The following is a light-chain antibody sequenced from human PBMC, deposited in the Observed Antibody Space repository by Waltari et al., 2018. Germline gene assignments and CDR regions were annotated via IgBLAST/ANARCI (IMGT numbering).Light chain of an antibody. CDR2: RNN. CDR1: RSNIGSNY. J-gene: IGLJ3*02. Sequence: QSVLTQPPSASGTPGQRVTISCSGTRSNIGSNYLYWYQQLPGTAPKLLSYRNNQRPSGVPDRFSGSQSGTSASLAISGLRSEDEADYYCAAWDDSLSGRVFGGGTKVTVL. CDR3: AAWDDSLSGRV. V-gene: IGLV1-47*01.